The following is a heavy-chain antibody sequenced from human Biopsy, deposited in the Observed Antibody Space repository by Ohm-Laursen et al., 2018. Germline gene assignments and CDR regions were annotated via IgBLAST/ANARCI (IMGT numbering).Heavy chain of an antibody. CDR3: ARDRWPHVTLLGLAVFDF. D-gene: IGHD3-3*01. J-gene: IGHJ4*02. V-gene: IGHV1-18*01. CDR2: ISAYNGDT. CDR1: GYTFPSYG. Sequence: ASVKVSCKASGYTFPSYGISWVRQAPGQGLEWMGWISAYNGDTDYAQKLQGRVTMTTDTSTSTAYMDLRSLRSDDTAVYYCARDRWPHVTLLGLAVFDFWGQGTLVIVSS.